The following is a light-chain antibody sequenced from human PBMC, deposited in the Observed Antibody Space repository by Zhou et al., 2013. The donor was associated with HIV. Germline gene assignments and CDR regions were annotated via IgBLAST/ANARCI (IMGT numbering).Light chain of an antibody. CDR2: GAS. V-gene: IGKV3-15*01. Sequence: EVVMTQSPDTLSVSPGERVTLSCRASQSVGIHLAWYQQKPGQAPRLLIYGASSRATGIPARFSGGGSGTEFTLTISRLEPEDFAVYSCQQYALSPRTFGQGTKVEIK. CDR3: QQYALSPRT. J-gene: IGKJ1*01. CDR1: QSVGIH.